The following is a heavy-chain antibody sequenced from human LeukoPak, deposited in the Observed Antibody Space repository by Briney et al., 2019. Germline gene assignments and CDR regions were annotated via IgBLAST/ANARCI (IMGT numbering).Heavy chain of an antibody. CDR2: MNPNTGHT. V-gene: IGHV1-8*01. D-gene: IGHD3-22*01. CDR3: ARMDSSGEDNWFDP. J-gene: IGHJ5*02. Sequence: ASVKVSCKASGYTFTSYGINWVRQATGQGLEWMGWMNPNTGHTGYAQNFQGRVTMTRDTSRRTAYMELSGLTSEDTAVYYCARMDSSGEDNWFDPWGQGTLVTVSS. CDR1: GYTFTSYG.